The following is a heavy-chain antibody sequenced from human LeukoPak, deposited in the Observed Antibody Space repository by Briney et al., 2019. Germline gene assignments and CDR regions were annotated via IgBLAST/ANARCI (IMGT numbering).Heavy chain of an antibody. CDR1: GASISSYY. CDR2: IYYSGST. V-gene: IGHV4-59*01. J-gene: IGHJ4*02. CDR3: ASGPGRGGY. Sequence: SETLSLTCVVSGASISSYYWTWIRQPPGKGLEWIGYIYYSGSTNYNPSLKSRVTISIDTSKNHFSLELNSVTAADTAVYYCASGPGRGGYWGQGTLVTVSS. D-gene: IGHD3-16*01.